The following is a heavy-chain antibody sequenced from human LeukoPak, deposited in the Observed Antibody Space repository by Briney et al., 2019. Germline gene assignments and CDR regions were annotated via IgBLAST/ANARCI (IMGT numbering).Heavy chain of an antibody. D-gene: IGHD2-2*01. CDR3: ARAMPGRYFDY. CDR1: GFTVSSNY. Sequence: GGSLRLSCAASGFTVSSNYMSWVRQAPGKGLEWVSVIYSGGSTYYADSVKGRFTISRDNSKNTLYLQMNSLRAEDTAVYYCARAMPGRYFDYWGQGTLVTVSS. J-gene: IGHJ4*02. V-gene: IGHV3-66*01. CDR2: IYSGGST.